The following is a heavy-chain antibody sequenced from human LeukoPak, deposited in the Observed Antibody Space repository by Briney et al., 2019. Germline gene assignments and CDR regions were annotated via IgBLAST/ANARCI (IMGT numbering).Heavy chain of an antibody. Sequence: RASVKVSCKASGGTFSSYAISWVRQAPGQGLEWMGGIIPIFGTANYAQKFQGRVTITADESTSTAYMELSSLRSEDTAVYYCARDLVSSILDYYYGMDVWGKGTTVTVSS. D-gene: IGHD2-2*01. CDR1: GGTFSSYA. J-gene: IGHJ6*04. CDR3: ARDLVSSILDYYYGMDV. V-gene: IGHV1-69*13. CDR2: IIPIFGTA.